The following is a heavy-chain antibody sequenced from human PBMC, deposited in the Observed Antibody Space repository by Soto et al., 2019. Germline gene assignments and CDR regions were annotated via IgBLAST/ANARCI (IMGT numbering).Heavy chain of an antibody. J-gene: IGHJ3*02. Sequence: QVQLVQSGAEVKKPGSSVKVSCKASGGTFSTYTMSWVRQAPGQGLEWMGTIVPIFGMANYAQKFQGRVTITADKSTSTAYMELTSLRSEDTAVYYCARARTLGDAFDIWGQGTMVTVSS. V-gene: IGHV1-69*02. CDR2: IVPIFGMA. CDR1: GGTFSTYT. D-gene: IGHD3-16*01. CDR3: ARARTLGDAFDI.